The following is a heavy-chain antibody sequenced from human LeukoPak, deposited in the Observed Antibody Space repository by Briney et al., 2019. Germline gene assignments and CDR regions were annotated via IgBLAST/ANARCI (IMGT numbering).Heavy chain of an antibody. CDR2: IRSKANSYAT. Sequence: GGSLRLSCAASGVTSSGSAMHWVRQASGKGLEWVGHIRSKANSYATAYAASVRGRFTISRDDSKNTAYLQMSSLKTEDTAVYYCTRLGGGYGELDNWGQGTLVTVSS. CDR3: TRLGGGYGELDN. CDR1: GVTSSGSA. J-gene: IGHJ4*02. V-gene: IGHV3-73*01. D-gene: IGHD5-12*01.